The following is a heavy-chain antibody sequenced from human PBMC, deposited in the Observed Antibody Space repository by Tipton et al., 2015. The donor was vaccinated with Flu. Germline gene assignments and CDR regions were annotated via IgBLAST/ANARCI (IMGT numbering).Heavy chain of an antibody. CDR1: GFTVSSNY. Sequence: LRLSCAASGFTVSSNYMSWVRQAPGKGLEWIGSIYHSGSTYYNPSLKSRVTISVDTSKNQFSLKLSSVTAADTAVYYCARGVVTVDYWGQGTLVTVSS. D-gene: IGHD4-23*01. J-gene: IGHJ4*02. CDR3: ARGVVTVDY. V-gene: IGHV4-38-2*01. CDR2: IYHSGST.